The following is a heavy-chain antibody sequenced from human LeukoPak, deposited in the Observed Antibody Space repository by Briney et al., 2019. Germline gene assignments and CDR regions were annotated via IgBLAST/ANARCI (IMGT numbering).Heavy chain of an antibody. CDR1: GGSFSGYY. CDR3: ARGLVRHYQLLFQGGYYFDY. CDR2: INHSGST. J-gene: IGHJ4*02. Sequence: SATLSLTFAVYGGSFSGYYWSWIRQPPGKGLEWIGEINHSGSTNYNPSLKSRVTISVDTSKNQFSLKLSSVTAADTAVYYCARGLVRHYQLLFQGGYYFDYWGQGTLVTVSS. D-gene: IGHD2-2*01. V-gene: IGHV4-34*01.